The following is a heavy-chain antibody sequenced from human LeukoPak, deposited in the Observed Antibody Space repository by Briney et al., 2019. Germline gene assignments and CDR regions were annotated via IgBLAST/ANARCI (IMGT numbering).Heavy chain of an antibody. J-gene: IGHJ4*02. CDR3: ARTYYYDRSAVFGY. CDR1: GFTFSSYS. CDR2: ITPSSSDR. Sequence: GGSLRLSCAASGFTFSSYSMNWVRQAPGKGLEWVSLITPSSSDRYYADSVQGRFTISRDNAKNSLYLQMNSLRAEDTAVYYFARTYYYDRSAVFGYWGQGTLVTVSS. D-gene: IGHD3-22*01. V-gene: IGHV3-21*01.